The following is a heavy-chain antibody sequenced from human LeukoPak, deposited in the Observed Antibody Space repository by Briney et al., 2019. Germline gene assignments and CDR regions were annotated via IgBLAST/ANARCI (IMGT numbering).Heavy chain of an antibody. Sequence: GASVKVSCKASGGTFSSYAISWVRQAPGQGLEWMGRIIPILGIANYAQKFQGRVTITADKSTSTAYMELSSLRSEDTAVYYCARDSVSSRWYFDLWGRGTLVTVSS. CDR3: ARDSVSSRWYFDL. D-gene: IGHD3-10*01. J-gene: IGHJ2*01. CDR1: GGTFSSYA. CDR2: IIPILGIA. V-gene: IGHV1-69*04.